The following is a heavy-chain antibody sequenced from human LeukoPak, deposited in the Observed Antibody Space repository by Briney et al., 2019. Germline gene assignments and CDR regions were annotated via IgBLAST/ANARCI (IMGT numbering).Heavy chain of an antibody. Sequence: ASVKVSCKASGYTFTAYYMHWVRQAPGQGLEWMGWVNPNSGDTDYAQKFQGRVTMTRDTSVTTAYMELIRLKSDDTAVYYCARETATVDWGIGEWFDPWGQGTLVTVSS. J-gene: IGHJ5*02. V-gene: IGHV1-2*02. D-gene: IGHD3-9*01. CDR1: GYTFTAYY. CDR2: VNPNSGDT. CDR3: ARETATVDWGIGEWFDP.